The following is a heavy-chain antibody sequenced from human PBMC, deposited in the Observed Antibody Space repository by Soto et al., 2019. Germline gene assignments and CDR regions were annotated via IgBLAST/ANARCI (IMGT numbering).Heavy chain of an antibody. CDR1: GGSISSYY. D-gene: IGHD6-13*01. J-gene: IGHJ4*02. CDR2: IYTSGST. Sequence: QVQLQESGPGLVKPSETLSLTCTVSGGSISSYYWSWIRQPAGKGLEWIGRIYTSGSTNYNPALKSRVTMSVDTSKNQFSLKLSSVTAAVTAVYYCASLYSSSFTGYFDYWGQGTLVTVSS. V-gene: IGHV4-4*07. CDR3: ASLYSSSFTGYFDY.